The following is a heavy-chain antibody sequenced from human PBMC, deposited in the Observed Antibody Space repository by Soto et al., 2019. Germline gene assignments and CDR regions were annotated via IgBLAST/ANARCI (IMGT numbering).Heavy chain of an antibody. CDR2: ISYDGNNK. CDR1: GFPFSAEA. D-gene: IGHD6-13*01. CDR3: ARDYSSGWCLDY. V-gene: IGHV3-30-3*01. Sequence: QVQLVESGGGAVQPGNSLRLSCAGSGFPFSAEAMHWVRQAPGKGLEWVAAISYDGNNKNHADFVKGRFTVSRDNSKNTLYLQIYSLRPEDTAVYYCARDYSSGWCLDYWGQGSLVTVSS. J-gene: IGHJ4*02.